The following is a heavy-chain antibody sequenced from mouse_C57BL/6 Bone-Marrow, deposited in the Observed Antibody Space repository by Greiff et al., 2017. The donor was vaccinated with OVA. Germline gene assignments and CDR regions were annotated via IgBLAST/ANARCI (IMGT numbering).Heavy chain of an antibody. V-gene: IGHV2-9-1*01. CDR1: GFSLTSYA. Sequence: VQVVESGPGLVAPSPSLSITCTVSGFSLTSYAISWVRQPPGKGLEWLGVIWTGGGTNYNSALKSRLSISKDNSKSQVFLKMNSLQTDDTARYYCARGGYYGSRNYFDYWGQGTTLTVSS. CDR2: IWTGGGT. CDR3: ARGGYYGSRNYFDY. J-gene: IGHJ2*01. D-gene: IGHD1-1*01.